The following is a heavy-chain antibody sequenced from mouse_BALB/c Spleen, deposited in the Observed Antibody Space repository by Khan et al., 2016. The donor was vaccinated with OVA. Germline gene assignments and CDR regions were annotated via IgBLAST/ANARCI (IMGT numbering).Heavy chain of an antibody. Sequence: QIQLVQSGPELKKPGETVKISCTASGYTFTNYGMNWVKQAPGKDLKWMGWINTYTGEPTYADDFKGRFAFSLETSASTAYLKINNLKNEDTATYVCARVGYNGTMESWGQGTSVTVSS. CDR2: INTYTGEP. CDR3: ARVGYNGTMES. CDR1: GYTFTNYG. J-gene: IGHJ4*01. D-gene: IGHD4-1*01. V-gene: IGHV9-3-1*01.